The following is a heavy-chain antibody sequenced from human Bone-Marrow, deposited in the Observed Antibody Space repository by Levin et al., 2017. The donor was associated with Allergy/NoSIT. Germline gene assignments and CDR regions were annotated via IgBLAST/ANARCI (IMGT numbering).Heavy chain of an antibody. CDR2: IYYSGDT. J-gene: IGHJ5*02. D-gene: IGHD5-18*01. CDR1: GDSMSSYY. V-gene: IGHV4-59*01. CDR3: ARSLLYNYGTKWFDP. Sequence: SETLSLTCTVSGDSMSSYYWNWIRQPPGKGLEWIGFIYYSGDTNYNPSLKSRVTISVDTSKNQFSLKLKSVTAADTAVYYCARSLLYNYGTKWFDPWGQGTLVSVSS.